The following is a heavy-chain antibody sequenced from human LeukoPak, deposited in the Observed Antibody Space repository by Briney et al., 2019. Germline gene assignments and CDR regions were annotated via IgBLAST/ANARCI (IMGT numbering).Heavy chain of an antibody. CDR1: GYTFTSYY. CDR3: ARGMWIVATIDRPDY. V-gene: IGHV1-46*01. J-gene: IGHJ4*02. CDR2: INPSGGST. D-gene: IGHD5-12*01. Sequence: ASVKVSCKASGYTFTSYYMHWVRQAPGQGLEWMGIINPSGGSTSYAQKFQGRVTMTRDTSTSTVYMELSSLRSEDTAVYYCARGMWIVATIDRPDYWGQGTLVTVSS.